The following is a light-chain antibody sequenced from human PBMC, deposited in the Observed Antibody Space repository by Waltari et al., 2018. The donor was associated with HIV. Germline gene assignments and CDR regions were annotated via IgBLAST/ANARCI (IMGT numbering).Light chain of an antibody. V-gene: IGLV3-1*01. CDR2: QDS. CDR1: KLGDKY. J-gene: IGLJ2*01. Sequence: SYELTQPPSVSVSPGQTASITCSGAKLGDKYACWYQQKPGQSPVLVIYQDSKRPSGIPERFSGSNCGNTATLTISGTQAMDEADYYCQAWDSSAGVFGGGTKLTVL. CDR3: QAWDSSAGV.